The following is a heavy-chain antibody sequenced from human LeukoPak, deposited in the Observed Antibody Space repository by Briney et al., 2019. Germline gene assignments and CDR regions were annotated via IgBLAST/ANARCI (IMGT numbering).Heavy chain of an antibody. J-gene: IGHJ4*02. CDR2: IWSDTTNK. V-gene: IGHV3-33*01. CDR1: GFTFSSYA. CDR3: ARDRLTTVTTFHFDY. Sequence: GGSLRLSCAASGFTFSSYAMDWVRQAPGKGLEWVAVIWSDTTNKYYADSVKGRFTISRDNSKNTLYLQMSSLRAEDTAMYYCARDRLTTVTTFHFDYWGQGTLVTVSS. D-gene: IGHD4-17*01.